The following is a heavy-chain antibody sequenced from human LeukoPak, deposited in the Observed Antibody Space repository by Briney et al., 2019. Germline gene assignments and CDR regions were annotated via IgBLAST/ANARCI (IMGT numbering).Heavy chain of an antibody. CDR1: GYTFTTYG. CDR3: ARAGKGDILTGYYFFDY. CDR2: ISAYNGNT. D-gene: IGHD3-9*01. Sequence: ASVKVSCRASGYTFTTYGITWVRQAPGQGLEWMGWISAYNGNTNYAQKLQGRVTMTTDTSTSTAYMELRSLTSDDTAVYYCARAGKGDILTGYYFFDYWGQGTLVTVSS. V-gene: IGHV1-18*01. J-gene: IGHJ4*02.